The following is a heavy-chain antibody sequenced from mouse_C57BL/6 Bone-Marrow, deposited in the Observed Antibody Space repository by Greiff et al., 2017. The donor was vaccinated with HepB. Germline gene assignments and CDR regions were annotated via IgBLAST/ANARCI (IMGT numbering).Heavy chain of an antibody. CDR3: ARRITTVVDAWFAY. V-gene: IGHV1-18*01. CDR1: GYTFTDYN. Sequence: EVQLQQSGPELVKPGASVKIPCKASGYTFTDYNMDWVKQSHGKSLEWIGDINPNNGGTIYNQKFKGKATLTVDKSSSTAYMELRSLTSEDTAVYYCARRITTVVDAWFAYWGQGTLVTVSA. D-gene: IGHD1-1*01. J-gene: IGHJ3*01. CDR2: INPNNGGT.